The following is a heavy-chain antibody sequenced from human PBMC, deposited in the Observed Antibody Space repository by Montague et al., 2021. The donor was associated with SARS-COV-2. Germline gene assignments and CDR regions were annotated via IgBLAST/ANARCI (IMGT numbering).Heavy chain of an antibody. CDR3: AKGGWGTVWDY. CDR2: IGDSGHAT. Sequence: LRLSWAASGFSFDIYAMSWVRQAPGQGLQWVSAIGDSGHATYYADSVEGRFTVSRDTSKSAMFLHMTSLRVADSGVYFCAKGGWGTVWDYWGQGTLVTVS. D-gene: IGHD7-27*01. V-gene: IGHV3-23*01. CDR1: GFSFDIYA. J-gene: IGHJ4*02.